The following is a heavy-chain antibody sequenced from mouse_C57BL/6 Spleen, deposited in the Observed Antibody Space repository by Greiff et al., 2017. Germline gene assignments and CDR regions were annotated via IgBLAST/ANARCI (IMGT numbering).Heavy chain of an antibody. CDR1: GYTFTDYE. J-gene: IGHJ3*01. D-gene: IGHD2-13*01. CDR3: SEAGEGSWFAY. CDR2: IDPETGGT. V-gene: IGHV1-15*01. Sequence: VQLQQSGAELVRPGASVTLSCKASGYTFTDYEMHWVKQTPVHGLEWIGAIDPETGGTAYNQKFKGKAILTADKSSSTAYMVLRSLTSEDSAVYYCSEAGEGSWFAYWGQGTLVTVSA.